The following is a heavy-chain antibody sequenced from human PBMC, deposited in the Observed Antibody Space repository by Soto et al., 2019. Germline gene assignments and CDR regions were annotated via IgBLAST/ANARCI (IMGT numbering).Heavy chain of an antibody. J-gene: IGHJ3*02. CDR3: AKTILPVAMGQAFDS. V-gene: IGHV3-30*18. CDR1: GFTFRSYG. Sequence: QVQLVESGGGVVQPGRSLRLSCAASGFTFRSYGMYWVRQAPGKGPEWVAVLSFDGHNEYYADSVKGRFTISRDNSNHTLFLQMNSLRAEDTAVYYCAKTILPVAMGQAFDSWGQGTMVTVSS. CDR2: LSFDGHNE. D-gene: IGHD2-8*01.